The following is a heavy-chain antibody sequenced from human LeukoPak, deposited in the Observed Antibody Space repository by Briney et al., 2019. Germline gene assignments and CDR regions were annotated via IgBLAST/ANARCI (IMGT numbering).Heavy chain of an antibody. CDR3: ARVRGYNHLMGFVVDY. J-gene: IGHJ4*02. CDR2: ISSSGSHI. V-gene: IGHV3-11*01. CDR1: GFTFSDYY. D-gene: IGHD5-18*01. Sequence: GGSLRLSCAASGFTFSDYYMSWIRQAPGKGLEWVSYISSSGSHIYYADSVKGRFTISRDNAKNSLYLQMNNLRAGDAAVYYCARVRGYNHLMGFVVDYWGQGTLVTVSS.